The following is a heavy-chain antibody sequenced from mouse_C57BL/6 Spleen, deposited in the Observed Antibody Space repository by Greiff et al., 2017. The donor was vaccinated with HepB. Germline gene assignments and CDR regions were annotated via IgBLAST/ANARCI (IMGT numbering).Heavy chain of an antibody. J-gene: IGHJ2*01. CDR2: ISDGGSYT. D-gene: IGHD1-1*01. Sequence: DVMLVESGGGLVKPGGSLKLSCAASGFTFSSYAMSWVRQTPEKRLEWVATISDGGSYTYYPDNVKGRFTISRDNAKNNLYLQMSQLKSEDTAMYYCAREDYYGSSYFDYWGQGTTLTVSS. CDR1: GFTFSSYA. V-gene: IGHV5-4*03. CDR3: AREDYYGSSYFDY.